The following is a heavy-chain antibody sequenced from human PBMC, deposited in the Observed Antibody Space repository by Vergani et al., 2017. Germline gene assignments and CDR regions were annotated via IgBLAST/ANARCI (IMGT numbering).Heavy chain of an antibody. J-gene: IGHJ3*02. CDR2: ISYDGSNK. CDR1: GFTFSSYA. Sequence: QVQLVESGGGVVQPGRSLRLSCAASGFTFSSYAMHWVRQAPGKGLEWVAVISYDGSNKYYADSVKGRFTISRDNSKNTLYLQMNSLRAEDTAVYYCARARSGSRIRRPNDAFDIWGQGTTVTVSS. CDR3: ARARSGSRIRRPNDAFDI. V-gene: IGHV3-30-3*01. D-gene: IGHD1-26*01.